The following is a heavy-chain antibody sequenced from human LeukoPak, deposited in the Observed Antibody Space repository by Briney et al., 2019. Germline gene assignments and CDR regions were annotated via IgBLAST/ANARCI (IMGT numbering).Heavy chain of an antibody. CDR2: ISGSGGST. J-gene: IGHJ3*02. CDR1: GFTFSSYA. Sequence: GGSLRLSCAASGFTFSSYAMSWVRQAPGKGLEWVSAISGSGGSTYYADSVKGRFTISRDNSKNTLYLQMNSLRAEDTAVYYCAKDQEPYYYGSGTAFDIWGQGTMVTVSS. CDR3: AKDQEPYYYGSGTAFDI. D-gene: IGHD3-10*01. V-gene: IGHV3-23*01.